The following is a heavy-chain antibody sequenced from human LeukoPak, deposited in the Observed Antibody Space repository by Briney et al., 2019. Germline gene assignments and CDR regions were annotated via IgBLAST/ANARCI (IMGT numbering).Heavy chain of an antibody. CDR1: GFSFSNFW. V-gene: IGHV3-7*01. J-gene: IGHJ3*01. Sequence: SGGSLRLSCAASGFSFSNFWMSWVRQAPGKGLDWVANVKPDGSEKSYVDSVRGRFTISRDNARNSLFLQMNGLRAEDTAIYYCARAGTWGQGTMVTVSS. D-gene: IGHD3-10*01. CDR2: VKPDGSEK. CDR3: ARAGT.